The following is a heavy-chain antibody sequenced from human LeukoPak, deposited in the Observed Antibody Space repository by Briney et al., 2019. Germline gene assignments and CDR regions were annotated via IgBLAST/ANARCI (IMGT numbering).Heavy chain of an antibody. CDR1: GGSISSGDYY. D-gene: IGHD3-22*01. CDR3: ARDRWNYDSSGYYN. Sequence: SQTLSLSCTVSGGSISSGDYYWSWIRQPPGKGLEWIVYIYYSGSTYYNPFLKRRATITVDTSKNQFSLKLSSVTAADTAVYYCARDRWNYDSSGYYNWGQGTLVTVSS. V-gene: IGHV4-30-4*08. J-gene: IGHJ4*02. CDR2: IYYSGST.